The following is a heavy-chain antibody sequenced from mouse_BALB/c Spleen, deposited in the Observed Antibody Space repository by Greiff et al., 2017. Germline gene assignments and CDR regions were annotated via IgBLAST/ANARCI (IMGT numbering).Heavy chain of an antibody. V-gene: IGHV1-54*01. CDR3: ARHYDNYHYAMDY. CDR1: GYAFTNYL. D-gene: IGHD2-1*01. Sequence: VQLQQSGAELVRPGTSVKVSCKASGYAFTNYLIEWVKQRPGQGLEWIGVINPGSGGTNYNEKFKGKATLTADKSSSTAYMQLSSLTSDDSAVYFCARHYDNYHYAMDYWGQGTSVTVSS. CDR2: INPGSGGT. J-gene: IGHJ4*01.